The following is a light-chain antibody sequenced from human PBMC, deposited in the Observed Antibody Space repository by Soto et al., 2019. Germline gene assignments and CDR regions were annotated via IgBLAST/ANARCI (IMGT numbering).Light chain of an antibody. Sequence: QSVLTQPASVSGSPGQSITISCTGTSSDVGGYNSVSWYQQHPGKAPKLMIYDVSNWPSGVSYRFSGSKSGNTASLTISGLQAEDEADYYCSSYTSSSTYVFGTGTKVTVL. CDR3: SSYTSSSTYV. J-gene: IGLJ1*01. V-gene: IGLV2-14*01. CDR2: DVS. CDR1: SSDVGGYNS.